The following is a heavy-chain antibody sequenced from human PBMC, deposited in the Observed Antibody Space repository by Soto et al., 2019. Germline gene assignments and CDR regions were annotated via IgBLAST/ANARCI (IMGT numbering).Heavy chain of an antibody. CDR3: ARKLLAYCGGDCYSMDY. D-gene: IGHD2-21*02. V-gene: IGHV3-33*01. J-gene: IGHJ4*02. CDR1: GFTFSSYG. Sequence: PGGSLRLSCAASGFTFSSYGMHWVRQAPGKGLVWVAVIWYDGSNKYYADSVKGRFTISRDNSKNTLYLQMNSLRAEDTAVYYCARKLLAYCGGDCYSMDYWGQGTLVTVSS. CDR2: IWYDGSNK.